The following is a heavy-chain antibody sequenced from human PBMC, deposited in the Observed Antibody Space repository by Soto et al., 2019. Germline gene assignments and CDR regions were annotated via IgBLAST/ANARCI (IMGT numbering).Heavy chain of an antibody. D-gene: IGHD3-10*01. Sequence: GASLQISCKGSGYSFTSYWIGWVRQMPGKGLEWMGIIYPGDSGTRYSPSFQGQVTISADKSISTAYLQWSSLKASDTAMYYCARCYYGSGSFLWGMDVWGQGTTVTASS. J-gene: IGHJ6*02. CDR3: ARCYYGSGSFLWGMDV. CDR2: IYPGDSGT. CDR1: GYSFTSYW. V-gene: IGHV5-51*01.